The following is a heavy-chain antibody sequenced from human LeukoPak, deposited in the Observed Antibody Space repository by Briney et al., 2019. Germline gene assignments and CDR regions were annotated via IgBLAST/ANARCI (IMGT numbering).Heavy chain of an antibody. D-gene: IGHD3-3*01. CDR2: ISSSSSYI. CDR1: GFTFSSYS. CDR3: AREVEWARAFDI. Sequence: GGSLRLSCAASGFTFSSYSMNWVRQAPGKGLEWVSSISSSSSYIYYADSVKGRFTISRDNAKNSLYLQMNSLRAEDTAVYYCAREVEWARAFDIWGQGTMVTVSS. J-gene: IGHJ3*02. V-gene: IGHV3-21*01.